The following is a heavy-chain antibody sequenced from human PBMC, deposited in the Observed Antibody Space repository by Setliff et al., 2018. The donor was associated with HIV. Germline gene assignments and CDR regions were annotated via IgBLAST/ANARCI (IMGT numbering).Heavy chain of an antibody. Sequence: ASVKVSCKASTYTFSSYVINWVRQAPGQGLEWMGGIGVYNGNTIYAQKLQGRVIMTTDTSTSTAYMELRSLRSDDTAMYYCATQRDIVMVPGQGGFDIWAQGTMVTVSS. CDR3: ATQRDIVMVPGQGGFDI. D-gene: IGHD2-2*01. CDR1: TYTFSSYV. J-gene: IGHJ3*02. CDR2: IGVYNGNT. V-gene: IGHV1-18*01.